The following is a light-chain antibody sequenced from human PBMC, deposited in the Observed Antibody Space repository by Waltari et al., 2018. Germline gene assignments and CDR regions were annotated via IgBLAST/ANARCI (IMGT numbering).Light chain of an antibody. Sequence: DTQMTQSPSSVSASVGDRVTITCRASQDVTKYIAWYQQKPGRAPKVLIFDVSTLQSGVPSRFSGSGSGTEFSLTISSLQPEDFATYYCQQGDSLPPTFGQGTKVEI. J-gene: IGKJ1*01. CDR1: QDVTKY. V-gene: IGKV1-12*01. CDR2: DVS. CDR3: QQGDSLPPT.